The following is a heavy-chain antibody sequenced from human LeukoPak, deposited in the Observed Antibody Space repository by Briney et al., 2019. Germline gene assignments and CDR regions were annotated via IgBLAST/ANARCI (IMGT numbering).Heavy chain of an antibody. J-gene: IGHJ4*02. Sequence: PGESLRLSCAGSEFTFSSYYMSWVRQAPGQGLELVSNINEDGSEAGYLDSVEGRFTISRDNAKNSVHLQMNSLRADDAAVYYCARVGYKWDDDGVDYWGQGTLVTVSS. CDR2: INEDGSEA. CDR3: ARVGYKWDDDGVDY. V-gene: IGHV3-7*01. D-gene: IGHD1-1*01. CDR1: EFTFSSYY.